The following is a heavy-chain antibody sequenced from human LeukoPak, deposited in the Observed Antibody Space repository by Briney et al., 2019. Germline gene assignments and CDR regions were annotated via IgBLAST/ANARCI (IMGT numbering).Heavy chain of an antibody. J-gene: IGHJ5*02. Sequence: PGGSLRLSCAASGFSLSSYAMSWVRQAPGKGLEWVSGISDSGSSTYYADSVKGRFTISRDNSKNTLYLQMNSLTAEDTAVYYCAKDRRRFWSGYLASWGQGALVTVSS. CDR3: AKDRRRFWSGYLAS. V-gene: IGHV3-23*01. D-gene: IGHD3-3*01. CDR2: ISDSGSST. CDR1: GFSLSSYA.